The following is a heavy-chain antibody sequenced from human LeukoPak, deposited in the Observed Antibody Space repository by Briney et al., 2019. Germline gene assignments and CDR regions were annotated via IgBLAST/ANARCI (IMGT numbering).Heavy chain of an antibody. CDR2: ISAYNGNT. D-gene: IGHD4-23*01. CDR1: GYTFTSYG. V-gene: IGHV1-18*01. Sequence: WGSVKVSCKASGYTFTSYGISWVRQAPGQGLEWMEWISAYNGNTNYAQKLQGRVTMTTDTSTSTAYMELRSLRSEDTAVYYCARDSGYGGNPHPFDYWGQGTLVTVSS. CDR3: ARDSGYGGNPHPFDY. J-gene: IGHJ4*02.